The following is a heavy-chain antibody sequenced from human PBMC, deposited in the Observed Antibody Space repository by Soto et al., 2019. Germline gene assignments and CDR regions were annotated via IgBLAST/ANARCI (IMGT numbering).Heavy chain of an antibody. CDR1: GGTFSDFT. CDR3: ARNGTQAGNSYGMDV. CDR2: IIPIFDTA. V-gene: IGHV1-69*01. Sequence: QVQLVQSGAELRKPGSSVKDSCKASGGTFSDFTINWVRQAPGQRLEWMGGIIPIFDTANYAEKFQGRVTITADESTSTSFMEVSSLRSEDTAVYYCARNGTQAGNSYGMDVWGQGTMVTVSS. J-gene: IGHJ6*02. D-gene: IGHD1-1*01.